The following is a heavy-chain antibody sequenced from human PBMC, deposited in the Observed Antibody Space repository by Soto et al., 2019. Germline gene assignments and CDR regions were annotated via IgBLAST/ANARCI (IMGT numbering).Heavy chain of an antibody. J-gene: IGHJ3*02. CDR3: ARGLYYDFWSGYYRGGTVDI. Sequence: EASVKVSCKASGGTFSSYAISCVRQAPGQGLEWMGGIIPIFCTANYAQKFQGRVTITADESTSTAYMELSSLRSEDTAVYYCARGLYYDFWSGYYRGGTVDIWGQGTMVTV. CDR1: GGTFSSYA. CDR2: IIPIFCTA. V-gene: IGHV1-69*13. D-gene: IGHD3-3*01.